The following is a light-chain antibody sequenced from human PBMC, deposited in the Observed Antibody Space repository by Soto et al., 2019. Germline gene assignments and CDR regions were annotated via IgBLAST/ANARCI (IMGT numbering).Light chain of an antibody. CDR2: KAS. J-gene: IGKJ4*01. CDR3: QQYNNFPLT. V-gene: IGKV1-5*03. CDR1: ESISSW. Sequence: DIQMTQSPSTLSASVGDRVTITCRASESISSWLAWYQQKPGKAPKLLLYKASTLESGVPSRFSGSGSGTESTLTISSLQPDDFATYYCQQYNNFPLTVGGGTKVETK.